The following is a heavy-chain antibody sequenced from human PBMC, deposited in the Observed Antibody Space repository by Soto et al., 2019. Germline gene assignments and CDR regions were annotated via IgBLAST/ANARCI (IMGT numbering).Heavy chain of an antibody. J-gene: IGHJ4*02. V-gene: IGHV3-23*01. CDR1: GFTVYNYA. CDR3: AKEGEHSSGWANFDY. CDR2: ISGSGVST. D-gene: IGHD6-19*01. Sequence: GGSLRLSCAASGFTVYNYAMSWVRQAPGKGLEWVSAISGSGVSTYYADSVKGRFTISRDNSKNTLYLQMNSLRAEDTAVYYCAKEGEHSSGWANFDYWGQGTLVTVSS.